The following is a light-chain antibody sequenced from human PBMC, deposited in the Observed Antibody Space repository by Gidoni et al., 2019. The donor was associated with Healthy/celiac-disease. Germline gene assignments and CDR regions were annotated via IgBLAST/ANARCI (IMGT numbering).Light chain of an antibody. CDR2: SNN. CDR1: SSNSGSNT. V-gene: IGLV1-44*01. Sequence: QSVLTQPPSASGTPGQRVTISCSGSSSNSGSNTVNCYQQLPGTAPKLLIYSNNQRPSGVPDRFSGSKAGTSASLAISGLQSEDEADYYCAAWDDSLNGSYVFGTGTKVTVL. CDR3: AAWDDSLNGSYV. J-gene: IGLJ1*01.